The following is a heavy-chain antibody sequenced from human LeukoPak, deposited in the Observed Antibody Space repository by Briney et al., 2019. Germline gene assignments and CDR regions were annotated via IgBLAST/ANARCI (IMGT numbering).Heavy chain of an antibody. D-gene: IGHD5-18*01. Sequence: GGSLRLSCAASGFTFSSYSMNWVRQAPGKGLEWVSSISSSSSYIYYADSVKGRFTISRDNAKNSLYLQMNSLRAEDTAAYYCARSAMARHDDYWGQGTLVTVSS. CDR2: ISSSSSYI. CDR1: GFTFSSYS. CDR3: ARSAMARHDDY. V-gene: IGHV3-21*01. J-gene: IGHJ4*02.